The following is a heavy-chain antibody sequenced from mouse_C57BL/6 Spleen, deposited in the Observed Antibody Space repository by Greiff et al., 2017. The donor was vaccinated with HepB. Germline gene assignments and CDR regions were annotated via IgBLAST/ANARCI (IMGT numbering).Heavy chain of an antibody. J-gene: IGHJ2*01. D-gene: IGHD1-1*01. CDR3: ARNYGSDY. Sequence: DVKLVESGGGLVKPGGSLKLSCAASGFTFSDYGMHWVRKAPEKGLEWVAYISSGSSTIYYADTVKGRFTISRDNAKNTLFLQMTSLRSEDTAMYYCARNYGSDYWGQGTTLTVSS. CDR2: ISSGSSTI. CDR1: GFTFSDYG. V-gene: IGHV5-17*01.